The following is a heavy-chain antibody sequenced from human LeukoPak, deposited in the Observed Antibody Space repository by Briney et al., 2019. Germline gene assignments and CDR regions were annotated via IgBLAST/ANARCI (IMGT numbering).Heavy chain of an antibody. J-gene: IGHJ4*02. CDR1: GFTFSRFP. V-gene: IGHV3-74*01. D-gene: IGHD1-26*01. CDR2: INSDGSIT. Sequence: PGGSLRLSCAASGFTFSRFPMHWVRQAPGKGLVWVSRINSDGSITTYADSVKGRFTISRDNAKNTLYLQMNSLRAEDTAVYYCARSLSGSYDYWGQGTLVTVSS. CDR3: ARSLSGSYDY.